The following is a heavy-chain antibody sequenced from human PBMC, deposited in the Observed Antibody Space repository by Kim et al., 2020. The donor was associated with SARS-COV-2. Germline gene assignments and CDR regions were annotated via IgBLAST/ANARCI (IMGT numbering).Heavy chain of an antibody. CDR1: GYSFTSYW. CDR3: ARSLGYYDSSGYSTTFDY. D-gene: IGHD3-22*01. J-gene: IGHJ4*02. CDR2: IYPGDSDT. Sequence: GESLKISCKGSGYSFTSYWIGWVRQMSGKGLEWMGIIYPGDSDTRYSPSFQGQVTISADKSISTAYLQWSSLKASDTAMYYCARSLGYYDSSGYSTTFDYWGQGTLVTVSS. V-gene: IGHV5-51*01.